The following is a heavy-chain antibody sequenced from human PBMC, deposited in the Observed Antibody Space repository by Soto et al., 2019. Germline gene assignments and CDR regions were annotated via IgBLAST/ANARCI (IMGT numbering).Heavy chain of an antibody. CDR2: IGPDGSSA. J-gene: IGHJ6*02. D-gene: IGHD5-12*01. V-gene: IGHV3-74*03. Sequence: EVQLVESGGGLVQPGGSLRLSCAASGYSLSTYFMHWVRQIPGQGLTWVSRIGPDGSSATYADSVKGRFTISRDNANNAVYLHMDSLRAEDTGVYYWASEHSGYDHGEDDYHGVDVWGQGTTVTVSS. CDR1: GYSLSTYF. CDR3: ASEHSGYDHGEDDYHGVDV.